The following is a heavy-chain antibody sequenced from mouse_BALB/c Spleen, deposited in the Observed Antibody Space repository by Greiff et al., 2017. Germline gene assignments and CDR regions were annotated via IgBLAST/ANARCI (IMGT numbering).Heavy chain of an antibody. CDR3: ARLHYSGYGGFDG. V-gene: IGHV2-3*01. J-gene: IGHJ2*01. CDR2: IWGDGST. D-gene: IGHD1-2*01. Sequence: VQLQQSGPGLVAPSQSLSITCTVSGFSLTSYGVSWVRQPPGKGLEWLGVIWGDGSTNYHSALISRLTISNDNSKSQAFLKLNSRQTDDTATYYCARLHYSGYGGFDGWGEGNTLTVSS. CDR1: GFSLTSYG.